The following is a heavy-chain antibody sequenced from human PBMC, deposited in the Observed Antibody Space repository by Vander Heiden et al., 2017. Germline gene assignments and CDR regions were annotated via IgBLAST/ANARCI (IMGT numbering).Heavy chain of an antibody. J-gene: IGHJ4*02. CDR3: AKDIYYYDSSGYNY. Sequence: EVQLVESGGGLVQPGRYLRLSCAASGFTFDDYAMHWVRQAPGKGLEWVSGISWNSGSIGYADSVKGRFTISRDNAKNSLYLQMNSLRAEDTALYYCAKDIYYYDSSGYNYWGQGTLVTVSS. CDR1: GFTFDDYA. CDR2: ISWNSGSI. V-gene: IGHV3-9*01. D-gene: IGHD3-22*01.